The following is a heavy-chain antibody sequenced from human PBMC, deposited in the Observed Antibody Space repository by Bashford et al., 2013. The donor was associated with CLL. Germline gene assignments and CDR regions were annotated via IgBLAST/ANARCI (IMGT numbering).Heavy chain of an antibody. CDR2: IYPGDSDT. J-gene: IGHJ3*02. CDR3: ARSSTTVVNPDSFDI. D-gene: IGHD4-11*01. V-gene: IGHV5-51*01. CDR1: GYSFTSYW. Sequence: GESLKISCKGSGYSFTSYWIGWVRQMPEKGLEWMGIIYPGDSDTRYSPSFQGQVTMSADKSINTAYLQWSSLKASDSAMYFCARSSTTVVNPDSFDIWGQGTMVTVSS.